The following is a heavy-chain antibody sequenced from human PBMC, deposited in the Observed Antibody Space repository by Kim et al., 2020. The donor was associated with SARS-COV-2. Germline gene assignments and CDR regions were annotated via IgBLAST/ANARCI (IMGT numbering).Heavy chain of an antibody. J-gene: IGHJ4*02. CDR3: AKDHLQSRYSYGYGYFNY. V-gene: IGHV3-23*01. CDR1: GLTFSSYA. D-gene: IGHD5-18*01. CDR2: ISGSGGST. Sequence: GGSLRLSCAASGLTFSSYAMSWVRQAPGKGLEWVSAISGSGGSTYYADSVNGRCTISRHNSKITLYLQMNSLTAEETAVYFCAKDHLQSRYSYGYGYFNYWGQGTLVTVSS.